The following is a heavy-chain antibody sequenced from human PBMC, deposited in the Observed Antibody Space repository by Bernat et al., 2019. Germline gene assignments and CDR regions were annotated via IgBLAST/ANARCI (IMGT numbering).Heavy chain of an antibody. CDR2: IHYSGST. CDR1: GGSISSSDYL. Sequence: HLQLQESGPGLMKPSETLSLTCTVSGGSISSSDYLWGWLRQPPGKGLEWIGNIHYSGSTHYDPSLQSRVAISVDTSKNHFSLKMTSVTAADTAVYYCAGRVTYGSTFDYWGQETLVTVSS. V-gene: IGHV4-39*02. CDR3: AGRVTYGSTFDY. D-gene: IGHD3-10*01. J-gene: IGHJ4*02.